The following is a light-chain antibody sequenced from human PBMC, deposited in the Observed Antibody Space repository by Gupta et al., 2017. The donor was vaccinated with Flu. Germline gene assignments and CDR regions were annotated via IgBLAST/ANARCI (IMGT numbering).Light chain of an antibody. CDR1: SSNIGNNA. CDR2: GSN. CDR3: AAWDDSLNGHYV. Sequence: QSVLAQPPSASGTPGQRVTISCSGRSSNIGNNAVNWYQQVPGTAPKLLIYGSNQRPSGVPDRFSGSKSGTSASLAISGLQSEDEADYYCAAWDDSLNGHYVFGTGTTVTAL. V-gene: IGLV1-44*01. J-gene: IGLJ1*01.